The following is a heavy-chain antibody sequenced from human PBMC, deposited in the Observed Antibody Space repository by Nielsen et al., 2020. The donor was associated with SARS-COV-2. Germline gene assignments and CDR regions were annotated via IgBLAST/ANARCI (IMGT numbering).Heavy chain of an antibody. CDR3: ARAGGRDPGGIMDS. V-gene: IGHV3-30*03. CDR1: GYAFSRYA. Sequence: GGSLRLSCAASGYAFSRYAMHWVRQAPGKGLEWVAVISHDGSKKYYRDSVQGRFTISRDNSKNTLFLYMSRLRDDDTAVYYCARAGGRDPGGIMDSWGQGTLVTVSS. J-gene: IGHJ4*02. D-gene: IGHD5-24*01. CDR2: ISHDGSKK.